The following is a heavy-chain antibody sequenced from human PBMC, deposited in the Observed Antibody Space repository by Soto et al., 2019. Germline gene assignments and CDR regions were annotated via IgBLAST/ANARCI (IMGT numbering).Heavy chain of an antibody. CDR2: ISGSGHTT. CDR1: GFTFSGYA. J-gene: IGHJ4*02. V-gene: IGHV3-23*01. CDR3: AKDVGDDFWSGPYY. D-gene: IGHD3-3*01. Sequence: PGGSLRLSCAASGFTFSGYAMSWVRQAPGKGLEWVSGISGSGHTTYYADSVKGRFTISRDNFKNTLFLQMSSLRAEDTAVYYCAKDVGDDFWSGPYYWGQGTLVTVSS.